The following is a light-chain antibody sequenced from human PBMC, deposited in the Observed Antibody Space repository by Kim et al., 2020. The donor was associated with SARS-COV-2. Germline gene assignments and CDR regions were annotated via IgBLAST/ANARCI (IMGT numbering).Light chain of an antibody. Sequence: QSVLTQPPSASGTPGQRVTISCSGGSSNIGGNPVNWYQQVPGTAPKLLIYYNDQRPSGVPDRFSGSKSGTSASLAISGLQSEDEADYYCATWDDSLSAVVFGGGTQLTVL. CDR3: ATWDDSLSAVV. CDR2: YND. J-gene: IGLJ2*01. CDR1: SSNIGGNP. V-gene: IGLV1-44*01.